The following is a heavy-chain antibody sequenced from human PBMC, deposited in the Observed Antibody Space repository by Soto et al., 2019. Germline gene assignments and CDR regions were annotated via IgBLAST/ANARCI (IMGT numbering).Heavy chain of an antibody. CDR2: ISYDGSNK. D-gene: IGHD2-15*01. V-gene: IGHV3-30-3*01. CDR1: GFTFSSYA. Sequence: QVQLVESGGGVVQPGRSLRLSCAASGFTFSSYAMHWVRQAPGKGLEWVAVISYDGSNKYYADSVKGRFTISRDNSKNTLYLQLNSLRAEDTAVYYCARGHYCSGGSCYYGMDVWGQGTTVNVSS. J-gene: IGHJ6*02. CDR3: ARGHYCSGGSCYYGMDV.